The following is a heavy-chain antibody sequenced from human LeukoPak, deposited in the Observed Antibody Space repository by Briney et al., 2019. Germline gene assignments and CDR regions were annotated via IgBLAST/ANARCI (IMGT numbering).Heavy chain of an antibody. CDR2: IIPILGIA. J-gene: IGHJ4*02. V-gene: IGHV1-69*04. Sequence: GASVKVSCKASGGTFSSYAISWVRQAPGQGLEWMGRIIPILGIANYAQKFQGRVTITADKSTSTAYMELSSLRSEDTAVYYCAYSRVGASPCGYWGQGTLVTVSS. D-gene: IGHD1-26*01. CDR3: AYSRVGASPCGY. CDR1: GGTFSSYA.